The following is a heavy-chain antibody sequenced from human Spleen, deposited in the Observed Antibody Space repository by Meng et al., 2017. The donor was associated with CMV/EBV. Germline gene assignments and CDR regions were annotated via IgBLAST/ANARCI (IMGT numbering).Heavy chain of an antibody. J-gene: IGHJ5*02. CDR3: ARYWGIYSYDA. D-gene: IGHD5-18*01. V-gene: IGHV3-21*01. Sequence: WVRQAPGKGLEWVSSISSSSSYIYYADSVKGRFTISRDNAKNSLYLQMNSLRAEDTAVYYCARYWGIYSYDAWGQGTLVTVSS. CDR2: ISSSSSYI.